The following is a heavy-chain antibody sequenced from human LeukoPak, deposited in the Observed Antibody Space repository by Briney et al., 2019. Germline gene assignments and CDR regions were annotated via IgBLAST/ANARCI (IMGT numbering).Heavy chain of an antibody. CDR1: GFTFSSYA. Sequence: GRSLRLSCAASGFTFSSYAMHWVRQAPGKGLEWVAVISYDGSNKYYADSVKGRFTISRDNSKNTLYLQMNSLRAEDTAAYYCARDEDDRSEESLFQHWGQGTLVTVSS. CDR2: ISYDGSNK. CDR3: ARDEDDRSEESLFQH. D-gene: IGHD3-10*01. J-gene: IGHJ1*01. V-gene: IGHV3-30-3*01.